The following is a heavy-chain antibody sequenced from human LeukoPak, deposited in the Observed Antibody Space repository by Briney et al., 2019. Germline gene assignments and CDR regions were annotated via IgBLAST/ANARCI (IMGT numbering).Heavy chain of an antibody. V-gene: IGHV3-48*03. CDR2: VSSSGNTI. D-gene: IGHD2-2*01. Sequence: GGSLRLSCAASGFTFSPYEMNWVRQAPGKGLEWVSYVSSSGNTIYYADSVKGRFTISRDNAKNSLYLQMNNLRAEDTAIYYCAKTYCSTTRCLSWGNDYWGQGTLVTVSS. J-gene: IGHJ4*02. CDR3: AKTYCSTTRCLSWGNDY. CDR1: GFTFSPYE.